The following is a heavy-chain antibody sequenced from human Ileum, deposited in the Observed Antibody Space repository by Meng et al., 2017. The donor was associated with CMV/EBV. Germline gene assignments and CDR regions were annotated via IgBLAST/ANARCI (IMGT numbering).Heavy chain of an antibody. CDR1: GYSFTSYG. V-gene: IGHV1-18*01. CDR3: ARGQYYLYYDFMDV. Sequence: ASVKVSCKASGYSFTSYGINWVRQAPGQGLEWMGWISAYDGNTTSAQKFQGRVTVTTDTSTNTAYMELRSLRSDDTAVYYCARGQYYLYYDFMDVWGRGTTVTVSS. J-gene: IGHJ6*02. D-gene: IGHD3-16*01. CDR2: ISAYDGNT.